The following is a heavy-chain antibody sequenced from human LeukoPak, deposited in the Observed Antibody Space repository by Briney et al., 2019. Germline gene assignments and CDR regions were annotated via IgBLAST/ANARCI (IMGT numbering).Heavy chain of an antibody. CDR1: GGSFSGYY. Sequence: SETLSLTCAVYGGSFSGYYWSWIRQPPGKGLEWTGEINHSGSTNYNPSLKSRVTISVDTSKNQFSLKLSSVTAADTAVYYCARDAARSGYDYAFDIWGQGTMVTVSS. CDR3: ARDAARSGYDYAFDI. D-gene: IGHD5-12*01. CDR2: INHSGST. V-gene: IGHV4-34*01. J-gene: IGHJ3*02.